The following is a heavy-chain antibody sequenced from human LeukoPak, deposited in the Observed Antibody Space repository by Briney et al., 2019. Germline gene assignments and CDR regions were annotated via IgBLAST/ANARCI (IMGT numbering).Heavy chain of an antibody. D-gene: IGHD5-18*01. CDR3: TTGYSYGYIYYYYYMDV. CDR1: GFTFSNAW. CDR2: IKSKTDGGTT. J-gene: IGHJ6*03. V-gene: IGHV3-15*01. Sequence: GGSLRLSCAASGFTFSNAWTSWVRQAPGMGLEWVGRIKSKTDGGTTDYAAPVKGRFTISRDDSKNTLYLQMNSLKTEDTAVYYCTTGYSYGYIYYYYYMDVWGKGTTVTVSS.